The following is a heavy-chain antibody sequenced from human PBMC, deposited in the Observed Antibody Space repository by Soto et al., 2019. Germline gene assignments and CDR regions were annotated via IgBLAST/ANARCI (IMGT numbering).Heavy chain of an antibody. D-gene: IGHD2-2*02. V-gene: IGHV1-3*01. CDR2: INAGNGNT. CDR3: AREITGQYCSSTSRYIHALSWFDP. Sequence: ASVKVSCKASGYTFTSYAMHWVRQAPGQRLEWMGWINAGNGNTKYSQKFQGRVTITRDTSASTAYMELSSLRSEDTAVYYCAREITGQYCSSTSRYIHALSWFDPWGQGTLVTVSS. J-gene: IGHJ5*02. CDR1: GYTFTSYA.